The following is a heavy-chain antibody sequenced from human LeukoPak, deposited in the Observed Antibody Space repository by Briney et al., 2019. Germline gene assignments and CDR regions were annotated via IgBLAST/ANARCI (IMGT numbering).Heavy chain of an antibody. Sequence: GGSLRLSCAASGFTFSSYAMSWVRQAPGKGLEWVSAISGSGGSTYYADSVKGRFTISRDNSKNTLYLQMNSLRAAETAVYYCAKDLGGNWFDPWGQGTLVTVSS. CDR3: AKDLGGNWFDP. CDR1: GFTFSSYA. J-gene: IGHJ5*02. V-gene: IGHV3-23*01. D-gene: IGHD1-26*01. CDR2: ISGSGGST.